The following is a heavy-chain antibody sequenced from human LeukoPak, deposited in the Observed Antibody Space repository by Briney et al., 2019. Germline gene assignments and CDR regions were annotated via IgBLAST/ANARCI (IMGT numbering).Heavy chain of an antibody. CDR1: GGSFSGYY. Sequence: SETLSLTCAVYGGSFSGYYWSWIRQPPGKGLEWIGEINHSGSTNYNPSLKSRVTISVDTSKNQFSLKLSSVTAADTAVYYCARHGAGYCSSTSCYGFDIWGQGTMVTVSS. CDR3: ARHGAGYCSSTSCYGFDI. J-gene: IGHJ3*02. V-gene: IGHV4-34*01. D-gene: IGHD2-2*01. CDR2: INHSGST.